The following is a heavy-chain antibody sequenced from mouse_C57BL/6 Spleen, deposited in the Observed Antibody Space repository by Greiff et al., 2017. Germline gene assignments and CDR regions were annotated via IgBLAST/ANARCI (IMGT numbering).Heavy chain of an antibody. V-gene: IGHV1-9*01. J-gene: IGHJ1*03. CDR2: ILPGGGST. CDR1: GYTFTGSW. Sequence: VQLVESGAELMQPGASVKLSCKATGYTFTGSWIEWVKQRPGHGLEWIGEILPGGGSTNYNEQFKGQATFTADTSSNTASMQRSSLTTEDSAIYYCARSSRLRADVWGTGTTVTVSS. CDR3: ARSSRLRADV. D-gene: IGHD2-2*01.